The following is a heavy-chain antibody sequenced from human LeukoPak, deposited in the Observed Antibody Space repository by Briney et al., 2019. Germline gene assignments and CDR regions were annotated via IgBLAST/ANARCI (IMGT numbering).Heavy chain of an antibody. J-gene: IGHJ4*02. V-gene: IGHV3-23*01. Sequence: GGSLRLSCVGSGLTFSTYWMRWVHQAPGKGLEWVSGISDSGGSTYYADSVKGRCTISRDNSKNTVSLQMNNLRAEDTAVYFCARHDSFIPYWGQGTLVTVTS. CDR1: GLTFSTYW. CDR3: ARHDSFIPY. CDR2: ISDSGGST. D-gene: IGHD3-16*02.